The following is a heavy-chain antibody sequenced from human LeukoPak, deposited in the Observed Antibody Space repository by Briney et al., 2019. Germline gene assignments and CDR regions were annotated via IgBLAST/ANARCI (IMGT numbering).Heavy chain of an antibody. V-gene: IGHV3-9*01. J-gene: IGHJ6*02. CDR1: GFTFYDYA. CDR3: AKDGVSDFWSGYSNPYYYYGMDV. CDR2: ISWNSGSI. D-gene: IGHD3-3*01. Sequence: GRSLRLSCAASGFTFYDYAMHWVRHAPGKGLEWVSGISWNSGSIGYADSVKGRFTISRDNAKNSLYLQMNSLRAEDTALYYCAKDGVSDFWSGYSNPYYYYGMDVWGQGTTVTVSS.